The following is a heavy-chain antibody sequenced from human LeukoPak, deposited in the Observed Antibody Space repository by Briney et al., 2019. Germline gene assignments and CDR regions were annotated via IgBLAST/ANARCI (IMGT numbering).Heavy chain of an antibody. CDR3: ARDFVDLPANYYGSLRKESQENYYYGMDV. CDR2: IIPILGIA. J-gene: IGHJ6*02. Sequence: ASVKVSCKASGGTFSSYAISWVRQAPGQGLEWMGRIIPILGIANYAQKFQGRVTITADKSTSTAYMELSSLRSEDTAVYYCARDFVDLPANYYGSLRKESQENYYYGMDVWGQGTTVTVSS. V-gene: IGHV1-69*04. CDR1: GGTFSSYA. D-gene: IGHD3-10*01.